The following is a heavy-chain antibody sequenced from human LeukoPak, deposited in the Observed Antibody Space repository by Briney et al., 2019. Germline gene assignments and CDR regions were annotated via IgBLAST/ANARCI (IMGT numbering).Heavy chain of an antibody. CDR1: GFTFSSYA. D-gene: IGHD4-17*01. J-gene: IGHJ4*02. CDR2: INNSGTDT. CDR3: AAAVNTGRAEHY. V-gene: IGHV3-23*01. Sequence: GGSLKPSFAAPGFTFSSYAMTWVRQAPGKGLEWVSRINNSGTDTYYEDSVKGRFTISRDNSKNTLFLHINSLSAEDTAVYYCAAAVNTGRAEHYWGQGTLVTVSS.